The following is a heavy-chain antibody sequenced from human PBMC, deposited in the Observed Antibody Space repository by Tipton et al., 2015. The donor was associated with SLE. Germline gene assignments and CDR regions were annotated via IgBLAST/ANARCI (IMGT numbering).Heavy chain of an antibody. CDR3: ARDLRYFDWLLSDAFDI. CDR2: IGAYNGNT. Sequence: QLVQSGAEVKKPGASVKVSCKASGYTFTSYGISWVRQAPGQGLEWMGWIGAYNGNTNYAQKLQGRVTMTTDTSTSTAYMELRSLRSDDTAVYYCARDLRYFDWLLSDAFDIWGQGTMVTVSS. J-gene: IGHJ3*02. D-gene: IGHD3-9*01. CDR1: GYTFTSYG. V-gene: IGHV1-18*01.